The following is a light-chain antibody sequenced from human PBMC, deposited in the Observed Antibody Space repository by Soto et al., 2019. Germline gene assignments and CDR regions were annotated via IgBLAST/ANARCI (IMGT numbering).Light chain of an antibody. CDR1: SRDVGSYNR. Sequence: QSALTQPPSVSGSPGQSVTISCSGTSRDVGSYNRVSWYQQPPGTAPKLMIHEVSNRPSGVPDRFSGSKSGNTASLTISGLQAEDEADYYCSSYTSSSTLVFGGGTKLTVL. J-gene: IGLJ2*01. CDR2: EVS. V-gene: IGLV2-18*02. CDR3: SSYTSSSTLV.